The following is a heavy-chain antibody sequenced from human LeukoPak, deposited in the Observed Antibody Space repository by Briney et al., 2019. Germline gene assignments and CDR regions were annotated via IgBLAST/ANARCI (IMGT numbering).Heavy chain of an antibody. CDR2: TNPNSGNT. CDR1: GYTFTSYD. V-gene: IGHV1-8*01. CDR3: ARLVGSGSQLLPDY. D-gene: IGHD2-15*01. Sequence: GASVKVSCKASGYTFTSYDINWVRQATGQGLEWMGWTNPNSGNTGYAQKFQGRVNMTRNTSISTAYMELSSLESEDTAVYYCARLVGSGSQLLPDYWGQGTLVTVSS. J-gene: IGHJ4*02.